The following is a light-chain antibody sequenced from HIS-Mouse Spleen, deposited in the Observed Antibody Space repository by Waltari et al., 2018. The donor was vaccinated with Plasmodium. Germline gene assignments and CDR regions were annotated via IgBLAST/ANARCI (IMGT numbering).Light chain of an antibody. Sequence: EIKMTQSQSSLSASVGDRVTITCRASQSISSYLNWYQQKPGKAPKLLIYAASSLQSGVPSRFSGSGSGTDFTLTISSLQPEDFATYYCQQNYNTWTFGQGTKVEIK. CDR1: QSISSY. J-gene: IGKJ1*01. CDR2: AAS. CDR3: QQNYNTWT. V-gene: IGKV1-39*01.